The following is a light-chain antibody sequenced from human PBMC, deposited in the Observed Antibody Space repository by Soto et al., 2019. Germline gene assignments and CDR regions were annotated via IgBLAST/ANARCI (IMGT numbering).Light chain of an antibody. CDR2: AVT. CDR3: SSYAASNIPYV. J-gene: IGLJ1*01. Sequence: QSVLTQPPSAPGSPGQSVTISCTGTSSDVGGYNYVSWYQQHPGKAPKLIIYAVTERPSGVPDRFSGSKSGNTASLTVSGLQAEDEADYYCSSYAASNIPYVFGTGTKVTVL. V-gene: IGLV2-8*01. CDR1: SSDVGGYNY.